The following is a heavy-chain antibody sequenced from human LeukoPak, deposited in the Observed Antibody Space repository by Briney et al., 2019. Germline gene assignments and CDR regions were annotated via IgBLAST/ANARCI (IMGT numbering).Heavy chain of an antibody. CDR3: VRDRELTY. J-gene: IGHJ4*02. D-gene: IGHD3-10*01. V-gene: IGHV4-4*08. CDR1: DGSISIYY. Sequence: NASDTLSLTCTVSDGSISIYYWSWIRQPSGKGLYWIGYVYSSANTNYSSFLRGRSIISADTSKNQFSLKLTSVTAADMAVYYCVRDRELTYWGQGILVTVCS. CDR2: VYSSANT.